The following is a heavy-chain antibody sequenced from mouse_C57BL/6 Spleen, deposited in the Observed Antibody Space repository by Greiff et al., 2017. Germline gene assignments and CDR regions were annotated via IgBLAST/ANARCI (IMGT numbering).Heavy chain of an antibody. Sequence: LPPPGAELVKPGASVKMSCKASGYTFTSYWITWVKQRPGQGLEWIGDIYPGSGSTNYNEKFKSKATLTVDTSSSTAYMQLSSLTSEDSAVYYCARGDSNYVLFDYWGQGTTLTVSS. CDR3: ARGDSNYVLFDY. CDR2: IYPGSGST. V-gene: IGHV1-55*01. D-gene: IGHD2-5*01. CDR1: GYTFTSYW. J-gene: IGHJ2*01.